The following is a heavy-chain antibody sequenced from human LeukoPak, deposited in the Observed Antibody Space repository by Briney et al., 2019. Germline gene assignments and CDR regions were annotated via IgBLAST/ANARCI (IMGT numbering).Heavy chain of an antibody. CDR1: GFTFSSYA. V-gene: IGHV3-30*18. CDR3: AKDGYYSSGTYFDD. J-gene: IGHJ4*02. CDR2: ISKDGTNK. D-gene: IGHD3-10*01. Sequence: GGSLRLSCAASGFTFSSYAMHWVRQAPGKGLQWGAVISKDGTNKYYADSVKGRFTISRDSSKNTLYLQMNSLRTEDTAVYYCAKDGYYSSGTYFDDWGQGTLVTVSS.